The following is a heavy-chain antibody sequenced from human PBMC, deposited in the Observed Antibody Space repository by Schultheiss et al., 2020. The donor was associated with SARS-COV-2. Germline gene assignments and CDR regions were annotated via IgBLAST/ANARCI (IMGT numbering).Heavy chain of an antibody. D-gene: IGHD3-22*01. Sequence: SGPTLVKPTQTLTLTCTFSGFSLSTSGVGVGWIRQPPGKALEWPALIYWNDDKRYNPSLKSRLTITKDTSKNQVVLTMTNMDPVDTATYYCAHRLYYDSSGYSLNWFDPWGQGTLVTVSS. J-gene: IGHJ5*02. CDR3: AHRLYYDSSGYSLNWFDP. V-gene: IGHV2-5*01. CDR2: IYWNDDK. CDR1: GFSLSTSGVG.